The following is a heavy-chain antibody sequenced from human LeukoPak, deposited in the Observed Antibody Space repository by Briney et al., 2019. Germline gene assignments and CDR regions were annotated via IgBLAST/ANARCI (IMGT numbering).Heavy chain of an antibody. Sequence: PGGSLRLSCAASGFTFSDYYMSWIRQAPGKGLEWVSYISSSGSTIYYADSVKGRFTISRDNAKNSLYLQMNSLRAEDTAVYYCAKGTVKVATISRVPHYTDVWGKGTTVTISS. V-gene: IGHV3-11*04. J-gene: IGHJ6*03. D-gene: IGHD5-12*01. CDR1: GFTFSDYY. CDR3: AKGTVKVATISRVPHYTDV. CDR2: ISSSGSTI.